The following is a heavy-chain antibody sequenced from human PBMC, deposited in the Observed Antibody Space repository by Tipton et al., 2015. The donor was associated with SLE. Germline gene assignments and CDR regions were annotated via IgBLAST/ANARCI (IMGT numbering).Heavy chain of an antibody. V-gene: IGHV3-30*14. CDR2: ISYDGSNK. CDR3: ARDYEVSAAEAFDI. Sequence: RSLRLSCAASGFTFSSYAMHWVRQAPGKGLEWVAVISYDGSNKYYADSVKGRFTISRDNSKNTLYLQMDSLRADDTAVYYCARDYEVSAAEAFDIWGQGTTVTVSS. J-gene: IGHJ3*02. D-gene: IGHD6-13*01. CDR1: GFTFSSYA.